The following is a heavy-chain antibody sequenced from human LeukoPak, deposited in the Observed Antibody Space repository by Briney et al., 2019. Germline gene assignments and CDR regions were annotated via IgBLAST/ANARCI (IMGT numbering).Heavy chain of an antibody. V-gene: IGHV4-39*01. J-gene: IGHJ4*02. CDR2: IYYSGST. Sequence: SETLSLTCTVSGGSISSSSYYWGWIRQPPGTGLEWIGSIYYSGSTYYNPSLKSRVTISVDTSKNQFSLKLSSVTAADTAVYYCARHDVNDYGDYGLDYWGQGTLVTVSS. D-gene: IGHD4-17*01. CDR1: GGSISSSSYY. CDR3: ARHDVNDYGDYGLDY.